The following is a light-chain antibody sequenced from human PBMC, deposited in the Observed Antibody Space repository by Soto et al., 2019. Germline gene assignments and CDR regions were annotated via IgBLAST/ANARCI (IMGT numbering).Light chain of an antibody. Sequence: DIHLTQSPSFLSASVGDRVTITCRASQGISNYLAWYQQKPGKVPKVLIYAASTLQLGVPSRFSGSESGTDFTLTISSLQPEDVATYYCQKYNSAPLTFGGGTKVDIK. CDR1: QGISNY. V-gene: IGKV1-27*01. CDR2: AAS. J-gene: IGKJ4*01. CDR3: QKYNSAPLT.